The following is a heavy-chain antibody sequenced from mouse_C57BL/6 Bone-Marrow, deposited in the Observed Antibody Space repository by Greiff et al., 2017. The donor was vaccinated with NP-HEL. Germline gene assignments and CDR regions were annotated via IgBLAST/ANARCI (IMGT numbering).Heavy chain of an antibody. J-gene: IGHJ3*01. CDR2: ISSGGSYT. V-gene: IGHV5-6*01. CDR1: GFTFSSYG. CDR3: ARPPYGSAWFAY. D-gene: IGHD1-1*01. Sequence: EVQLVESGGDLVKPGGSLKLSCAASGFTFSSYGMSWVRQTPDKRLEWVATISSGGSYTYYPDSVKGRFTISRDNAKNTLYLQMSSLKSEDTAMYYCARPPYGSAWFAYWGQGTLVTVSA.